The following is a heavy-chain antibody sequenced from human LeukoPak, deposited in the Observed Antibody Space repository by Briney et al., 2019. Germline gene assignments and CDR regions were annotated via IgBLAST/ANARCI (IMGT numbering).Heavy chain of an antibody. V-gene: IGHV2-5*01. D-gene: IGHD5-24*01. CDR1: GFSLSTSGVG. Sequence: ESGPTLVKPPQTLTLTCTFSGFSLSTSGVGVGWIRQPPGKALEWLALIYWNDDKRYSPSLKSRLTITKDTSKNQVVLTMTNMDPVDTATYYCAHRPGGDGYNFFDYWGQGTLVTVSS. CDR2: IYWNDDK. J-gene: IGHJ4*02. CDR3: AHRPGGDGYNFFDY.